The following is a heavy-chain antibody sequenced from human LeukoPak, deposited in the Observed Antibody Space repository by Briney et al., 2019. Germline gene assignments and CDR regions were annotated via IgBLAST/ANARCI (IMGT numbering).Heavy chain of an antibody. CDR2: ISYDGSNK. Sequence: GGSLRLSCAAWIFTFYSYGMQRVRQAPGKGLEWVAVISYDGSNKYYADSVRGRFTISRDNSKNTLYLQLNSLRAEDTAVYYSAKDQNYSGGYGCYWGQGTLVTVSS. J-gene: IGHJ4*02. CDR1: IFTFYSYG. V-gene: IGHV3-30*18. D-gene: IGHD1-26*01. CDR3: AKDQNYSGGYGCY.